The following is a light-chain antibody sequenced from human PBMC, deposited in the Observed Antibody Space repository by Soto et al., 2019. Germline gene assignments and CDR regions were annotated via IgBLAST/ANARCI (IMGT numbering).Light chain of an antibody. CDR3: QQTFSPPSIT. CDR2: DAS. CDR1: QDISNH. J-gene: IGKJ5*01. V-gene: IGKV1-33*01. Sequence: DIQMTQSPSSLSASVGDRVTITCQASQDISNHLNWYQQKPGKAPELLMFDASNLEPGVPSRFSGSGSGSEFTLTISSLQPEDFATYYCQQTFSPPSITFGQGTRLEIK.